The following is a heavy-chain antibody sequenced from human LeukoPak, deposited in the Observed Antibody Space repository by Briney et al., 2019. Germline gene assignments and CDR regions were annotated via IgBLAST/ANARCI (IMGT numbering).Heavy chain of an antibody. D-gene: IGHD3-22*01. Sequence: GESLKISCKGSGYSFTSYWIGWVRQMPGKGLEWRGIIYPGDSDTRYSPSFQGQVTISADKSISTAYLQWSSLKASDTAMYYCARQRGYYDSSGYYSDFDYWGQGTLVTVSS. J-gene: IGHJ4*02. V-gene: IGHV5-51*01. CDR1: GYSFTSYW. CDR2: IYPGDSDT. CDR3: ARQRGYYDSSGYYSDFDY.